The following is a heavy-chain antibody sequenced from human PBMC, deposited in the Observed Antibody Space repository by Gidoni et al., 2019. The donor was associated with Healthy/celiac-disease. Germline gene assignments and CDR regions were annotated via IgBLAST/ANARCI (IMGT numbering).Heavy chain of an antibody. CDR3: ARGTYYDILTGLNWFDP. D-gene: IGHD3-9*01. CDR1: GFTFRPYW. V-gene: IGHV3-74*01. CDR2: INSDGRST. J-gene: IGHJ5*02. Sequence: EVQLVESGGGLVQPGGSLRLSCAASGFTFRPYWMHWVRQAPGKGLMWVSRINSDGRSTSYADSVKGRFTISRDNAKNTLYLQMNSLRAEDTAVYYCARGTYYDILTGLNWFDPWGQGTLVTVSS.